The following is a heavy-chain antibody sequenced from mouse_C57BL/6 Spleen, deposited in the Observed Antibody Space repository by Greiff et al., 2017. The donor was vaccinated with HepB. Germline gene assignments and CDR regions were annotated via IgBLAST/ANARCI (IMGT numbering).Heavy chain of an antibody. Sequence: QVQLQQPGAELVKPGASVKMSCKASGYTFTSYWITWVKQRPGQGLEWIGDIYPGSGSTNYNEKFKSKATLTVDTSSSTAYMQLSSLTSEDSAVYYCARSPYYYGSRPLYFDYWGQGTTLTVSS. CDR1: GYTFTSYW. V-gene: IGHV1-55*01. D-gene: IGHD1-1*01. CDR2: IYPGSGST. J-gene: IGHJ2*01. CDR3: ARSPYYYGSRPLYFDY.